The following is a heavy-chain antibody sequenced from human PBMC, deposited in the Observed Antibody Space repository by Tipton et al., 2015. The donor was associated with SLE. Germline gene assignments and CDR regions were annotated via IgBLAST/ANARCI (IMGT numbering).Heavy chain of an antibody. CDR3: ARSAGYGSSWAHFDY. CDR1: GGSISSHY. D-gene: IGHD6-13*01. J-gene: IGHJ4*02. V-gene: IGHV4-59*11. CDR2: IYYSGST. Sequence: TLSLTCTVSGGSISSHYWSWIRQPPGKGLEWIGYIYYSGSTNYNPSLKSRVTISVDTSKNQFSLKLNSVTAADTAVYYCARSAGYGSSWAHFDYWGQGTLVTVSS.